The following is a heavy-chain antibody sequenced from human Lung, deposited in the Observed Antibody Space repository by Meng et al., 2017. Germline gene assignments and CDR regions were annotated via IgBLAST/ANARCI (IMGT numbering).Heavy chain of an antibody. V-gene: IGHV4-4*02. CDR1: GGAISSSNW. D-gene: IGHD3-10*01. J-gene: IGHJ5*02. Sequence: QVPLQESGPGLVKPAGTPSLTCAVSGGAISSSNWWSWVRQPPGKGLEWIGEIYHSGSTNYNPSLKSRVTISVDKSKNQFSLKLSSVTAADTAVYYCARGSITMVRGVSVFDPWGQGTLVTVSS. CDR3: ARGSITMVRGVSVFDP. CDR2: IYHSGST.